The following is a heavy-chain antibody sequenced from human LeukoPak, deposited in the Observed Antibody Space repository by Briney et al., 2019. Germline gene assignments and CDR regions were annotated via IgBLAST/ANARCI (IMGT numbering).Heavy chain of an antibody. CDR1: GFTFSSYA. J-gene: IGHJ6*02. CDR3: AKDGPQVSAMDV. V-gene: IGHV3-23*01. CDR2: NSGSGGST. D-gene: IGHD3-16*02. Sequence: GASLRLSCAASGFTFSSYAMSWVRQAPGKGLEWVSANSGSGGSTYYADSVKGRFTISRDNSKNTLYLQMNSLRAEDTAVYYCAKDGPQVSAMDVWGQGTTVTVSS.